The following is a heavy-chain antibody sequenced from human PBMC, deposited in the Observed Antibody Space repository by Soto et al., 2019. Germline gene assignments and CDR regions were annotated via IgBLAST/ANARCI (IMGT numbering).Heavy chain of an antibody. Sequence: PSETLSLTCTVSGGSISSGGYYWSWIRQHPGKGIEWIGYIYYSGSTYYNPSLKSRVTISVDTSKNQFSLKLSSVTAADTAVYYCARMTMITFGGVIVFFDYWGQGTLVTVSS. CDR2: IYYSGST. J-gene: IGHJ4*02. CDR3: ARMTMITFGGVIVFFDY. CDR1: GGSISSGGYY. V-gene: IGHV4-31*03. D-gene: IGHD3-16*02.